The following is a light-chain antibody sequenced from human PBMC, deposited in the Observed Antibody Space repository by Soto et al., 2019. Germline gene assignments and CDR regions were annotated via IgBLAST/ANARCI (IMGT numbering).Light chain of an antibody. CDR1: SSDLGDYNY. CDR3: TSYTTTGTYD. Sequence: QSALTQPASVSGSPGQSITISCTGASSDLGDYNYVSWYQQHPGKAPKLMIYDVSRRPSGVSDRFSGSKSGNTASLTISGLQAEDEADYYCTSYTTTGTYDFATGTKVTVL. CDR2: DVS. V-gene: IGLV2-14*03. J-gene: IGLJ1*01.